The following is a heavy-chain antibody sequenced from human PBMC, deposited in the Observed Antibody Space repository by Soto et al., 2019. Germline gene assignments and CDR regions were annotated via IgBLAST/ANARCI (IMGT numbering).Heavy chain of an antibody. D-gene: IGHD2-2*01. CDR3: ARGGILGYCSSTSCYRWFDP. J-gene: IGHJ5*02. V-gene: IGHV4-34*01. CDR1: GGSFSGYY. CDR2: INHSGGT. Sequence: SETLSLTCAVYGGSFSGYYWSWIRQPPGKGLEWIGEINHSGGTNYNPSLKSRVTISVDTSKNQFSLKLSSVTAADTAVYYCARGGILGYCSSTSCYRWFDPWGQGTLVTVSS.